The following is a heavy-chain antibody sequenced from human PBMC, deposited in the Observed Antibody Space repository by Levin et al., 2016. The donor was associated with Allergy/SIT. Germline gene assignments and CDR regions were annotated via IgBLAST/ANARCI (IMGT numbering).Heavy chain of an antibody. V-gene: IGHV4-39*01. J-gene: IGHJ4*02. CDR2: ISYGGTT. Sequence: SETLSLTCTVSGGAISSSPYYWGWIRQPPGKGLEWIGTISYGGTTSYNPPFKSRVTISVDTSKTQLFLKLSSVTAADTAVYYCARHPHSGGYRPPGHVDDYWGPGTLVTVSS. CDR1: GGAISSSPYY. D-gene: IGHD6-19*01. CDR3: ARHPHSGGYRPPGHVDDY.